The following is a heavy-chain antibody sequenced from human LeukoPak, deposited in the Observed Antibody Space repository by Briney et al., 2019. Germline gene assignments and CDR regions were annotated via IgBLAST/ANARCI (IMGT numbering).Heavy chain of an antibody. CDR2: ISSSGSTI. CDR3: ARESRGGSCFDY. J-gene: IGHJ4*02. D-gene: IGHD2-15*01. Sequence: GGSLRLSCAASGFTFSDYYMSWVRQAPGKGLEWVSYISSSGSTIYYADSVKGRFTISTDNAKNSLYLQMNSLRAEDTAVYCCARESRGGSCFDYWGQGTLVTVSS. CDR1: GFTFSDYY. V-gene: IGHV3-11*04.